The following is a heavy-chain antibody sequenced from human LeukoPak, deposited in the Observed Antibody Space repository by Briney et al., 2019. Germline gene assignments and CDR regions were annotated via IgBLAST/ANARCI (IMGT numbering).Heavy chain of an antibody. Sequence: AGGSLRFSCAVSGFTFSSYDMNWVRQAPGKGLEWVSVISGSGGSTYYADSVKGRFTISRDNSKNTLYLQMNSLRAEDTAVYYCAKMSARAFDYWGQGTLVTVSS. J-gene: IGHJ4*02. D-gene: IGHD6-6*01. CDR2: ISGSGGST. CDR1: GFTFSSYD. V-gene: IGHV3-23*01. CDR3: AKMSARAFDY.